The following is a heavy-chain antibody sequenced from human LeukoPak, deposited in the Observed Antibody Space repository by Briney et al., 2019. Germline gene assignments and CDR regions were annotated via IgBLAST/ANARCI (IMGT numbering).Heavy chain of an antibody. V-gene: IGHV3-23*01. CDR1: GFSFSSYA. D-gene: IGHD3-3*01. CDR2: IIRGGST. Sequence: GRSLRLSCAASGFSFSSYAMSWVRQAPGKGLEWVSGIIRGGSTYYADSAKGRFTISRDNSKDTLYLQMNSLRAEDTAVYYCAKNFWSDKYYYYYMDVWGKGSTVTVSS. CDR3: AKNFWSDKYYYYYMDV. J-gene: IGHJ6*03.